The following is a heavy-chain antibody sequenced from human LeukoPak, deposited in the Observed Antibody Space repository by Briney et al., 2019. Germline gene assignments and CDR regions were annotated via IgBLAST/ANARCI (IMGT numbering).Heavy chain of an antibody. V-gene: IGHV3-33*01. CDR2: IWYDGSNK. CDR3: ARFVSDILTGYFDY. D-gene: IGHD3-9*01. Sequence: GGSLRLSCGASGFIFSNYGMHWVRQAPGKGLEWVAVIWYDGSNKYYADSVKGRFTISRDNSKNTLYLEMNSLRAEDTAVYYCARFVSDILTGYFDYWGQGTLVTVSS. CDR1: GFIFSNYG. J-gene: IGHJ4*02.